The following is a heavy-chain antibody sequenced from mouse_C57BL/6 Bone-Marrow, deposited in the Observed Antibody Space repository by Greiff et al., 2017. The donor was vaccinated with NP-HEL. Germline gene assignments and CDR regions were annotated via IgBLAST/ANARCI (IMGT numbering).Heavy chain of an antibody. J-gene: IGHJ3*01. CDR3: ARRGATMVPSFAY. V-gene: IGHV1-19*01. Sequence: VQLQQSGPVLVKPGASVKMSCKASGYTFTDYYMNWVKQSHGKSLEWIGVINPYNGGTSYNQKFKGKATLTVDKSSSTAYMELNSLTSEDSAVYYCARRGATMVPSFAYWGQGTLVTVSA. CDR2: INPYNGGT. CDR1: GYTFTDYY. D-gene: IGHD2-2*01.